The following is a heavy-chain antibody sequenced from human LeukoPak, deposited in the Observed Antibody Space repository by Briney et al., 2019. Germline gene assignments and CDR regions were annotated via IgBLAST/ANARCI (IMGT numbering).Heavy chain of an antibody. CDR2: IKQDGREK. CDR1: GFTFSSYW. D-gene: IGHD3-10*01. Sequence: GGSLRLSCAASGFTFSSYWVSWVRHAPGKGLEWGANIKQDGREKYYVDSVKGRFTISRDNANNSLYLQMTSLRAEDTAVSYCARFGGDYWGQGTLVTVSS. J-gene: IGHJ4*02. V-gene: IGHV3-7*01. CDR3: ARFGGDY.